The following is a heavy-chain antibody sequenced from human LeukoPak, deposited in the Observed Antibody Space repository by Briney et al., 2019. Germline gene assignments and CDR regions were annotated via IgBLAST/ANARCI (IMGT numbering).Heavy chain of an antibody. CDR2: IYHSGST. V-gene: IGHV4-38-2*02. D-gene: IGHD3-22*01. CDR1: GYSISSGYY. J-gene: IGHJ6*03. Sequence: PSETLSLTCAVSGYSISSGYYWGWIRQPPGKGLEWIGSIYHSGSTYYNPSLKSRVTISVDTSKNQFSLKLSSVTAADTAVYYCARERANDSTGYYYGYYYMDVWGKGTTVTVSS. CDR3: ARERANDSTGYYYGYYYMDV.